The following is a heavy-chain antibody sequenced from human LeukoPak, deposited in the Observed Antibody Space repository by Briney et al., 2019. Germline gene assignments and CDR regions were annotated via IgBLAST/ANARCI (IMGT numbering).Heavy chain of an antibody. J-gene: IGHJ2*01. CDR1: GGSISSYY. Sequence: SETLSLTCTVSGGSISSYYWSWIRIRQPAGKGLEWIGRIHSSGNTNYNPSPKGRVTMSVDTSKNQFSLSLTSVTAADTAVYYCARTTAHWYFDLWGRGTLVSVSS. V-gene: IGHV4-4*07. CDR2: IHSSGNT. CDR3: ARTTAHWYFDL. D-gene: IGHD2-21*02.